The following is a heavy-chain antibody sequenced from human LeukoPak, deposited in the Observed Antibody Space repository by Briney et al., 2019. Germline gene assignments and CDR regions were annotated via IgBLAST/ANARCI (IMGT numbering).Heavy chain of an antibody. V-gene: IGHV3-11*01. J-gene: IGHJ4*02. CDR3: ASSYGDYVLGELDY. CDR1: GFTFSDYY. D-gene: IGHD4-17*01. Sequence: GGSLRLSCAASGFTFSDYYMSWIRQSPGKGLEWVSYISSSGSTIYYADSVKGRFTISRDNAKNSLYLQMNSLRAEDTAVYYCASSYGDYVLGELDYWGQGTLVTVSP. CDR2: ISSSGSTI.